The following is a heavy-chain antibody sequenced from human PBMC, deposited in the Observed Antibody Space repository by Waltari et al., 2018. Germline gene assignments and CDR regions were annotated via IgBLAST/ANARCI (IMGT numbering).Heavy chain of an antibody. CDR3: ARVVVPAAIRGWFDP. CDR1: GGSISSYY. CDR2: IYTSGST. J-gene: IGHJ5*02. Sequence: QVQLQESGPGLVKPSETLSLTCTVSGGSISSYYWSWIRQPAGKGLEWIGRIYTSGSTNCNPALKIRVTMSVDTSKNQFSLKLSSVTAADTAVYYCARVVVPAAIRGWFDPWGQGTLVTVSS. V-gene: IGHV4-4*07. D-gene: IGHD2-2*01.